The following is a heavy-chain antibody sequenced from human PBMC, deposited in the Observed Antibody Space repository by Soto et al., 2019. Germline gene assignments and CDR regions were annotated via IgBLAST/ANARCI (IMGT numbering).Heavy chain of an antibody. CDR2: IWYDGSNK. J-gene: IGHJ4*02. D-gene: IGHD3-10*01. Sequence: QVQLVESGGGVVQPGRSLRLSCAASGFTFSSYGMHWVRQAPGKGLEWVAVIWYDGSNKYYADSVKGRFTISRDNSKNTLYLQMNSLRAEDTAVYYCARVGSKYYCSGSYYIDYWGQGTLVTVAS. CDR3: ARVGSKYYCSGSYYIDY. CDR1: GFTFSSYG. V-gene: IGHV3-33*01.